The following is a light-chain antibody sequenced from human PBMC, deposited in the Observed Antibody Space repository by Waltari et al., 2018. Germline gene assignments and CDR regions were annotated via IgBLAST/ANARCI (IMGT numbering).Light chain of an antibody. V-gene: IGLV2-14*01. CDR1: SSDVGGYNY. J-gene: IGLJ3*02. CDR3: SSYTSSSTLL. CDR2: DVS. Sequence: QSALTQPASVSGSPGQSITISCTGTSSDVGGYNYVSWYQQHPGQAPKLIIYDVSKRPSGVSNRFSGSKSCNTASLTISGLQAEDEAYFYCSSYTSSSTLLFGGWTKLTVL.